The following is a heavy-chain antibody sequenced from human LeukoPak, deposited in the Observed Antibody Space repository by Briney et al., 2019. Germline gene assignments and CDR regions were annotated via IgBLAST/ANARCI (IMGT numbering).Heavy chain of an antibody. Sequence: SETLSLTCAVSGYSITSSSWWGWIRQPPGKGLEWIGYIYHSGSTNYNPSLKSRVTISVDTSKNQFSLKLSSVTAADTAVYYCARESSGWQFDYWGQGTLVTVSS. CDR3: ARESSGWQFDY. CDR1: GYSITSSSW. V-gene: IGHV4-28*03. CDR2: IYHSGST. J-gene: IGHJ4*02. D-gene: IGHD6-19*01.